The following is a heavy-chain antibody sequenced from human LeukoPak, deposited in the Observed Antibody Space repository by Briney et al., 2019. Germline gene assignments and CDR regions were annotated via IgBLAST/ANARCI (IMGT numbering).Heavy chain of an antibody. D-gene: IGHD6-6*01. CDR2: INPNSGGT. CDR1: GYAFTGYY. V-gene: IGHV1-2*02. Sequence: GASVKVSCKASGYAFTGYYMHWVRQAPGQGIEWMGWINPNSGGTNYAQKFQGRVTMTRDTSISTAYMELSRLRSDDTAVYYCARDSQLVPWVYWGQWTLVTVSS. CDR3: ARDSQLVPWVY. J-gene: IGHJ4*02.